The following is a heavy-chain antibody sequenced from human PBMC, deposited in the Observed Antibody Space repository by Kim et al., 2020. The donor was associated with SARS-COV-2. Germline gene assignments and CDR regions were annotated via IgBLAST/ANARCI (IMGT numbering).Heavy chain of an antibody. CDR3: ARVLSTGILTGYPNWFDP. D-gene: IGHD3-9*01. CDR1: GFTFSSYS. J-gene: IGHJ5*02. CDR2: ISSSSSYI. Sequence: GGSLRLSCAASGFTFSSYSMNWVRQAPGKGLEWVSSISSSSSYIYYADSVKGRFTISRDNAKNSLYLQMNSLRAEDTAVYYCARVLSTGILTGYPNWFDPWGQGTLVTVSS. V-gene: IGHV3-21*01.